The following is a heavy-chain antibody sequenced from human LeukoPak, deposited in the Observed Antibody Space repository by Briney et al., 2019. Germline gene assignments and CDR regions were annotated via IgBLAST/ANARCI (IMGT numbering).Heavy chain of an antibody. D-gene: IGHD6-19*01. V-gene: IGHV1-2*02. CDR1: GYTFTGYY. CDR3: ASTHSSGWKRFDY. CDR2: INPNSGGT. Sequence: ASVKVSCKASGYTFTGYYMHWVRQAPGQGLEWMGWINPNSGGTNYAQKLQGRVTMTTDTSTSTAYMELRSLRSEDTAVYYCASTHSSGWKRFDYWGQGTLVTVSS. J-gene: IGHJ4*02.